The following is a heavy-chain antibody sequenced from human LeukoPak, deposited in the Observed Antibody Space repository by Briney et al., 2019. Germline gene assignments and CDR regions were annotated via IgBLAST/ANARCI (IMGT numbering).Heavy chain of an antibody. CDR2: INPSGGST. V-gene: IGHV1-46*01. Sequence: GASVKVSCKASGYTFTSYYMHWVRQAPGQGLEWMGIINPSGGSTSHAQKFQGRVTMTRDMSTSTVYMELSSLRSEDTAVYYCAREYYYDSSGYSIGMDVWGKGTTVTVSS. J-gene: IGHJ6*04. CDR1: GYTFTSYY. D-gene: IGHD3-22*01. CDR3: AREYYYDSSGYSIGMDV.